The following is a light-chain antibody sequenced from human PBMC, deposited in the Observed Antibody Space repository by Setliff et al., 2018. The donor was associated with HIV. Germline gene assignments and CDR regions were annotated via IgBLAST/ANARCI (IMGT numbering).Light chain of an antibody. V-gene: IGLV2-14*03. CDR1: SSDVGGYNY. CDR2: DVS. Sequence: QSALTQPASVSGSPGQSITISCTGTSSDVGGYNYVSWYQQHPGKAPKLMIYDVSSRPSGVSNRFSGSKSGNTASLTISGLQSEDGADYYCSSYTSSSTYVFGTGTKVTVL. J-gene: IGLJ1*01. CDR3: SSYTSSSTYV.